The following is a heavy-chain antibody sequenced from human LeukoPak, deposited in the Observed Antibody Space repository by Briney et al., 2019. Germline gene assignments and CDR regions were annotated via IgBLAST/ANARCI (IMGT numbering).Heavy chain of an antibody. CDR2: TSYSGST. Sequence: PSETLSLTCTVSGGSISGYYWSWIRQAPGKGPEWIGYTSYSGSTNYNPSLKSRVTISVDTSKNQFSLKLTSVTAADTAVYYCARGLGGSSGCFGYWGQGTLVTVSS. J-gene: IGHJ4*02. CDR1: GGSISGYY. CDR3: ARGLGGSSGCFGY. V-gene: IGHV4-59*01. D-gene: IGHD6-19*01.